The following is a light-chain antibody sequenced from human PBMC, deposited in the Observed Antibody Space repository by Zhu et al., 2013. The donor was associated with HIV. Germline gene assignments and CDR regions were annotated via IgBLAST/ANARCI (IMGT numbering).Light chain of an antibody. J-gene: IGKJ2*03. Sequence: DIVMTQSPDSLAVSLGERATINCKSSQSVLYSSNNKNYLAWYQQNPGQPPKLLIYWASTRESGVPDRFSGSGSGTDFTLTISSLQAEDVAVYYCQQRSNWPRYSFGQGTKLEIK. CDR2: WAS. V-gene: IGKV4-1*01. CDR3: QQRSNWPRYS. CDR1: QSVLYSSNNKNY.